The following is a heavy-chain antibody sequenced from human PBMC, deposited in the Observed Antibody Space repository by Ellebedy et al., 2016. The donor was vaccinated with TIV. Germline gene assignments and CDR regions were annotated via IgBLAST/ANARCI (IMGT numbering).Heavy chain of an antibody. Sequence: PGGSLRLSCPASGFSVSSNYMSWVRQAPGKGLEWVSVIYSGDSTYYADSVKGRFTISRDNSKNTLYLQMDSLRVEDTAMYYCAKDTNWPMVWGQGTMVTVSS. V-gene: IGHV3-53*01. CDR2: IYSGDST. CDR3: AKDTNWPMV. D-gene: IGHD1-1*01. CDR1: GFSVSSNY. J-gene: IGHJ3*01.